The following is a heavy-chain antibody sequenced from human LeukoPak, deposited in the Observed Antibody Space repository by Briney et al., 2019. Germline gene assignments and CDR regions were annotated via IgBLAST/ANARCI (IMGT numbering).Heavy chain of an antibody. D-gene: IGHD1-1*01. Sequence: GSLRLSCAASGLTFSDHAMGWVRQAPGKGLEWASSISGSSGNTYYADSVKGRYSISRDNSKNTVFLQINRLRAEDTAIYYCANWGAGTKGLYWGQGTLVTVS. CDR2: ISGSSGNT. J-gene: IGHJ4*02. V-gene: IGHV3-23*01. CDR3: ANWGAGTKGLY. CDR1: GLTFSDHA.